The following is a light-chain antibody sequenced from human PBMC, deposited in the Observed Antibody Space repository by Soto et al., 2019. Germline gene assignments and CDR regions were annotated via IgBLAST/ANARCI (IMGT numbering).Light chain of an antibody. CDR2: GAS. CDR1: QSVSSNY. Sequence: EIVLTQSPGTLSLSPGERATLSCRASQSVSSNYLAWYQQKPGQAPRLLIYGASSRATGIPDRFRGSGSGTAFTITISGLEPEDFAVYYCQQYGNSPWTFGQGTKVEIK. CDR3: QQYGNSPWT. J-gene: IGKJ1*01. V-gene: IGKV3-20*01.